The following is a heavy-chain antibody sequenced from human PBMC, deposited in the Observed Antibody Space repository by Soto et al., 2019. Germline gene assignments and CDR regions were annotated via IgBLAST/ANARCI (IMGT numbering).Heavy chain of an antibody. Sequence: ASVKVCCKASGYTFTGYYMHWVRQAPGQGLEWMEWINPNSGGTNYAQKFQGWVTMTRDTSISTAYMELSRLRSDDTAVYYCAREDIVVVPAAMPGGSYYYYGMDVWGQRTTVTVSS. CDR3: AREDIVVVPAAMPGGSYYYYGMDV. V-gene: IGHV1-2*04. J-gene: IGHJ6*02. CDR2: INPNSGGT. D-gene: IGHD2-2*01. CDR1: GYTFTGYY.